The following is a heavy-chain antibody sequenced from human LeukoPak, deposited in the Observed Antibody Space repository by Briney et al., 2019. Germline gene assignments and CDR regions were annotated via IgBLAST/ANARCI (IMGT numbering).Heavy chain of an antibody. D-gene: IGHD5-18*01. V-gene: IGHV3-23*01. J-gene: IGHJ4*02. CDR3: ASKRYSYGSGGDY. CDR1: GFTFSSYA. Sequence: PGGSLRLSCAASGFTFSSYAMSWVRQAPGKGLEWVSAISGSGGSTYYADSVKGRFTISRDNSKNTLYLQMSSLRAEDTAVYYCASKRYSYGSGGDYWGQGTLVTVSS. CDR2: ISGSGGST.